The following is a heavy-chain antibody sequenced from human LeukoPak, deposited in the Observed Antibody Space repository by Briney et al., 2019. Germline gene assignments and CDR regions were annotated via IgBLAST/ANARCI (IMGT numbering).Heavy chain of an antibody. Sequence: SETLSLTCAVSGYSISSGYYWGWGRPPPGKGVEWIGSIHHSGSTYYNPSLKSRLTVSVDTSKNQFSLKLSSVTAADTAIYYCGLSKLGIAVAGPIDYWGQGTLVTVSS. V-gene: IGHV4-38-2*01. CDR2: IHHSGST. CDR1: GYSISSGYY. D-gene: IGHD6-19*01. J-gene: IGHJ4*01. CDR3: GLSKLGIAVAGPIDY.